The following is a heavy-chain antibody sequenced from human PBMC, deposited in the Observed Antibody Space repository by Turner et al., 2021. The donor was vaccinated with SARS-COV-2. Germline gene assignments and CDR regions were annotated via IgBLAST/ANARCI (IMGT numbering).Heavy chain of an antibody. CDR1: GFTFSSYS. Sequence: DVQLLESGGGLVQPGASLQLSCAASGFTFSSYSMSWVRQPPGKGLEWVSGIHVSGDTSYYADSVRGRFTISRDNSKNTLYLQMNSLRAEDTAVYYCAKDHEATRGHFDYWGQGTLITVSS. J-gene: IGHJ4*02. V-gene: IGHV3-23*01. CDR3: AKDHEATRGHFDY. CDR2: IHVSGDTS. D-gene: IGHD5-12*01.